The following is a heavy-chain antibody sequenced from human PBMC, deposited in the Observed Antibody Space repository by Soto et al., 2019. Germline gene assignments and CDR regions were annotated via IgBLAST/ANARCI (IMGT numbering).Heavy chain of an antibody. CDR2: ISSSSSYI. D-gene: IGHD2-15*01. V-gene: IGHV3-21*01. J-gene: IGHJ4*02. CDR1: GVNFSGYS. CDR3: ARDPYCSGGSCYRDDY. Sequence: CWTAAGVNFSGYSMNWVSKAQGKGLEWVSSISSSSSYIYYADSVKGRFTISRDNAKNSLYLQMNSLRAEDTAVYYCARDPYCSGGSCYRDDYWGQGTLVP.